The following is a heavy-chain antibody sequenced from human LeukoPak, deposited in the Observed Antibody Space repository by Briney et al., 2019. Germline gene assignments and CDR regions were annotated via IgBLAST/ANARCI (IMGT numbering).Heavy chain of an antibody. CDR3: ARVRSDYGDYYYYGMDV. J-gene: IGHJ6*02. D-gene: IGHD4-17*01. CDR1: GGSISSSSYY. Sequence: SETLSLTCTVSGGSISSSSYYWGWIRRPPGKGLEWIGSIYYSGSTYYNPSLKSRVTISVDTSKNQFSLKLSSVTAADTAVYYCARVRSDYGDYYYYGMDVWGQGTTVTVSS. V-gene: IGHV4-39*01. CDR2: IYYSGST.